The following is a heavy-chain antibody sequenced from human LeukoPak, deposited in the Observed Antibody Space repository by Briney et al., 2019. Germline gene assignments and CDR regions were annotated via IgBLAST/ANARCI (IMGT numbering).Heavy chain of an antibody. V-gene: IGHV3-30*18. D-gene: IGHD5-18*01. J-gene: IGHJ4*02. CDR2: ISYDGSNK. CDR1: GFTFSSYG. Sequence: PGRSLRLSCAASGFTFSSYGMHWVRQAPGKGLEWVAVISYDGSNKYYADSVKGRFTISRDNSKNTLYLQMNSLRAEDTAVYYCAKGVDGFYSYGYGFDYWGQGTLVTVSS. CDR3: AKGVDGFYSYGYGFDY.